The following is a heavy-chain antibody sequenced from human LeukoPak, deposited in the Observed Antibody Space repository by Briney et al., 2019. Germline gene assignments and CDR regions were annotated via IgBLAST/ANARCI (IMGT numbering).Heavy chain of an antibody. CDR2: IYTSGST. V-gene: IGHV4-61*02. CDR3: AREKRLVIDY. Sequence: ASETLSLTCTVSGGSISSGSYYWSWIRQPAGKGLEWIGRIYTSGSTNYNPSLKSRVTISVDTSKNQFSLKLSSVTAADTAVYYCAREKRLVIDYWGQGTLVTVSS. D-gene: IGHD6-13*01. CDR1: GGSISSGSYY. J-gene: IGHJ4*02.